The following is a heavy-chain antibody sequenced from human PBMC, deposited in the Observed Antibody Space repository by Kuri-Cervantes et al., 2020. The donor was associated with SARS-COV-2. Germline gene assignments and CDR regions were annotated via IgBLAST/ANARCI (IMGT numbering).Heavy chain of an antibody. V-gene: IGHV3-7*01. Sequence: GESLKISCTVSGGSISSSSYYWGWIRQPPGKGLEWVANIKQDGSEKYYVDSVKGRFTISRDNAKNSLYLQTNSLRVEDTAVYYCAKSGRQYDVWGQGTMVTVSS. CDR1: GGSISSSSYY. CDR3: AKSGRQYDV. D-gene: IGHD3-10*01. J-gene: IGHJ3*01. CDR2: IKQDGSEK.